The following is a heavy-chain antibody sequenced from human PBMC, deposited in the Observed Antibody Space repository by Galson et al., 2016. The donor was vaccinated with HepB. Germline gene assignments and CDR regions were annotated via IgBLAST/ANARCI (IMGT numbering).Heavy chain of an antibody. CDR2: IYPGDSDT. CDR3: ARHKRGQNGNGCLDY. J-gene: IGHJ4*02. V-gene: IGHV5-51*01. CDR1: GYNFADYW. Sequence: QSGAEVTKPGESLKISCQTSGYNFADYWIGWVRQMPGKGLEWLGIIYPGDSDTTYNPSFQGQVTISTDESSNTAYLQWRSLKASDTAMYYCARHKRGQNGNGCLDYWGQGTLVIVSS. D-gene: IGHD6-25*01.